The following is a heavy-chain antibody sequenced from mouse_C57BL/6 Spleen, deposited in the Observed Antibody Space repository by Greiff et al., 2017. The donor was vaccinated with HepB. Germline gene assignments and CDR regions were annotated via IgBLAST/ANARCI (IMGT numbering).Heavy chain of an antibody. CDR1: GYAFSSSW. Sequence: VNLVESGPELVKPGASVKISCKASGYAFSSSWMNWVKQRPGKGLEWIGRIYPGDGDTNYNGKFKGKATLTADKSSSTAYMQLSSLTSEDSAVYFCARKGFTTVPFDYWGQGTTLTVSS. CDR3: ARKGFTTVPFDY. D-gene: IGHD1-1*01. J-gene: IGHJ2*01. CDR2: IYPGDGDT. V-gene: IGHV1-82*01.